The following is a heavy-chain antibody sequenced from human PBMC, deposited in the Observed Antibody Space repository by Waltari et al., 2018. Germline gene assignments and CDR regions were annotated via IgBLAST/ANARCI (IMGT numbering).Heavy chain of an antibody. CDR1: GSDLSAYA. V-gene: IGHV3-30-3*01. D-gene: IGHD6-19*01. Sequence: QLMDSGGGVVQAGGSRRPPCAASGSDLSAYARNWARQAPGQGLQSISFTLKDESITSYAVSMKCRFTMSRDNSRNTLYLQMDSLRVEDTAIYYCARNGGRIAVAGMGYWGRGTLVTVSS. CDR2: TLKDESIT. CDR3: ARNGGRIAVAGMGY. J-gene: IGHJ4*02.